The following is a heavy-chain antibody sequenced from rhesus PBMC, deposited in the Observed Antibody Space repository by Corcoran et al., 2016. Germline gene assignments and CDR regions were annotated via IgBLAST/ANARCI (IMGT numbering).Heavy chain of an antibody. CDR2: IDGGSGST. Sequence: QVQLQESGPGLVKPSETLSLTCAVSGGSISSNYWSWIRQSPGKGLEWIGYIDGGSGSTSYNPSLKSGVTISTDTSKNQFSLKLSSVTAADTAVYYCARQYSNYPYFDYWGQGVLVTVSS. V-gene: IGHV4-147*01. CDR3: ARQYSNYPYFDY. J-gene: IGHJ4*01. CDR1: GGSISSNY. D-gene: IGHD4-23*01.